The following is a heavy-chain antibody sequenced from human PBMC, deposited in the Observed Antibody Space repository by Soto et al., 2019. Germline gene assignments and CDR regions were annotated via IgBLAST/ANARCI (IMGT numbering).Heavy chain of an antibody. CDR3: VKDSGRYGFRTYYFDY. D-gene: IGHD1-26*01. CDR1: GFTFSSYG. V-gene: IGHV3-30*18. CDR2: ISYDGSNK. J-gene: IGHJ4*02. Sequence: QVQLVEYGGGVVQPGRSLRLSCAASGFTFSSYGLHWVRQAPGKGLEWVAVISYDGSNKYYADSVKGRFTISRDNSKNTVYLQMKSLRAEDSAVYYCVKDSGRYGFRTYYFDYWGQGTLVTGSS.